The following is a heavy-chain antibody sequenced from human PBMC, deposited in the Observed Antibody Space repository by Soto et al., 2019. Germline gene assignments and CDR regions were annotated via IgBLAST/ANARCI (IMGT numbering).Heavy chain of an antibody. CDR2: INHSGST. J-gene: IGHJ6*03. D-gene: IGHD2-15*01. CDR3: ARGDCSGGSCYSVTKYYYYMDV. CDR1: GGSFSGYY. Sequence: VQLQQWGAGLLKPSETLSLTCAVYGGSFSGYYWSWIRQPPGKGLEWIGEINHSGSTNYNPSLKSRVTISVDTSKNQFSLKLSSVTAADTAVYYCARGDCSGGSCYSVTKYYYYMDVWGKGTTVTVSS. V-gene: IGHV4-34*01.